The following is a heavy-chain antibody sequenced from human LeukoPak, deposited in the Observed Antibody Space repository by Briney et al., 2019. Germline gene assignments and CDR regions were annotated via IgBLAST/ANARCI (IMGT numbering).Heavy chain of an antibody. J-gene: IGHJ4*02. Sequence: PGGSLRLSCAASGFTFSSCWIHWVRQAPGKGLVWVSRINGDGSSTSYAASVRGRFTISRDNAKNTLYLQMNSLRAEDTAVYYCARASDYGDYYFDYWGQGTLVTVSS. CDR1: GFTFSSCW. V-gene: IGHV3-74*01. D-gene: IGHD4-17*01. CDR3: ARASDYGDYYFDY. CDR2: INGDGSST.